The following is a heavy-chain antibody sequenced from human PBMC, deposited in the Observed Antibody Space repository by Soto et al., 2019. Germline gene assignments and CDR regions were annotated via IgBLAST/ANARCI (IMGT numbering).Heavy chain of an antibody. CDR3: VSDMELWRLYS. V-gene: IGHV3-74*03. J-gene: IGHJ4*02. Sequence: GGSLRLSCAASGFNFNDYAMDWVRQAPGKGLEWVSRINTDGSVAMYVDSVKGRFTISRDNAKNTLYLHMNSLRAEDTAVYYCVSDMELWRLYSWAQRTLLTGSS. CDR1: GFNFNDYA. D-gene: IGHD2-21*01. CDR2: INTDGSVA.